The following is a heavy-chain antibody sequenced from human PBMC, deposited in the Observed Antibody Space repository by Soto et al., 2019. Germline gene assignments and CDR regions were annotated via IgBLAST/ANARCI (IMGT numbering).Heavy chain of an antibody. CDR2: IYYRGST. CDR3: ARDLVDCACDEVCQYYGMDV. J-gene: IGHJ6*02. CDR1: GGSIKSGDHY. Sequence: SETLSLTCSLSGGSIKSGDHYWSWIRQPPGKGLEWIGYIYYRGSTYYNPSLKSRVIISVDTSKNQFSLNLTSLTAADTAVYFCARDLVDCACDEVCQYYGMDVWGQGTTVTVS. D-gene: IGHD2-21*02. V-gene: IGHV4-30-4*01.